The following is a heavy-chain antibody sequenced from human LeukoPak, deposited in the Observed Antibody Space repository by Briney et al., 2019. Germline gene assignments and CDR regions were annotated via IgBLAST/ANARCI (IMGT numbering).Heavy chain of an antibody. Sequence: ETLSLTCTVSGGSISSSSYYWGWIRQPPGKGLEWIGSIYYSGSTYYNPSLKSRVTISVDTSKNQFSLKLSSVTAADTAVYYCARQSGWYPHWYFDLWGRGTLVTVSS. CDR3: ARQSGWYPHWYFDL. D-gene: IGHD6-19*01. J-gene: IGHJ2*01. V-gene: IGHV4-39*01. CDR1: GGSISSSSYY. CDR2: IYYSGST.